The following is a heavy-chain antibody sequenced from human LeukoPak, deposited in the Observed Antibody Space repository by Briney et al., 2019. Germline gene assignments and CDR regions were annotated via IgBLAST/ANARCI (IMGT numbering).Heavy chain of an antibody. J-gene: IGHJ4*02. V-gene: IGHV3-21*01. D-gene: IGHD3-10*01. CDR3: ARDNLWFRELYYFDY. CDR2: INSSSSYI. CDR1: GFTFSSYS. Sequence: GGSLRLSCAASGFTFSSYSMNCLRQAPGKGLECVSSINSSSSYIYYAHSVKGRFTISRDNAENSLYLQMNSLRAEDTAVYYCARDNLWFRELYYFDYWGQGTLVTVSS.